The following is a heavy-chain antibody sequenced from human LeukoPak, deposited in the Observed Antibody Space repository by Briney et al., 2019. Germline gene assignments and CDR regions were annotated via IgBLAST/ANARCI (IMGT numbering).Heavy chain of an antibody. CDR1: GFTFSSYS. Sequence: GGSLRLSCAASGFTFSSYSMNWDRQAPGKGLEWVSSISSSSSYIYYADSVKGRFTISRDNAKNSLYLQMNSLRAEDTAVYYCARHSNNIWNYFEYWGQGTLVTVSS. CDR3: ARHSNNIWNYFEY. V-gene: IGHV3-21*04. D-gene: IGHD1-1*01. CDR2: ISSSSSYI. J-gene: IGHJ4*02.